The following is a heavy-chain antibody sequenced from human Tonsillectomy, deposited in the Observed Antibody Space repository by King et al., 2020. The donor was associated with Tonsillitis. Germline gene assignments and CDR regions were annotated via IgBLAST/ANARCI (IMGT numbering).Heavy chain of an antibody. J-gene: IGHJ6*03. CDR3: ARGSNYDSVDYYYYYMDV. CDR1: GFTFSSYS. V-gene: IGHV3-48*01. D-gene: IGHD3-22*01. CDR2: ISSSSSTI. Sequence: VQLVESGGGLVQPGGSLRLSCATSGFTFSSYSMNWVRQAPGKGLEWVSYISSSSSTIYYADSVKGRFTISRDNAKNSLCLQMNSLRAEDAAVYYCARGSNYDSVDYYYYYMDVGGKGTTVTVSS.